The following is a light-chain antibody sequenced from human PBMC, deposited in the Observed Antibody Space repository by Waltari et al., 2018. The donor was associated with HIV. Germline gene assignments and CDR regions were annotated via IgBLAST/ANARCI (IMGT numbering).Light chain of an antibody. V-gene: IGKV3-20*01. J-gene: IGKJ4*01. CDR2: GAS. CDR3: EQYGSSPPLT. CDR1: QSISGCY. Sequence: EIVLTQSPGTLSLSPGERATLSCSATQSISGCYLAWYRQKPGQAPRLLIYGASSRATGIPDRYSGSGSGTDFTLTISRLEPEDFAVYFCEQYGSSPPLTFGGGTKVEIK.